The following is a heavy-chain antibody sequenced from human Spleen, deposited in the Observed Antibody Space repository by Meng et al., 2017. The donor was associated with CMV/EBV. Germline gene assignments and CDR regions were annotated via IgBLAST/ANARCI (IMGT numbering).Heavy chain of an antibody. D-gene: IGHD2-2*02. J-gene: IGHJ2*01. CDR3: ARGSYCSSTSCYIEDWYFDL. Sequence: GGSLRLSCAASGFTFSSYWMSWVRQAPGKGLEWVANIKQDGSEKYYVDSVKGRFTISRDNAKNSLYLQMNSLRAEDTAVYYCARGSYCSSTSCYIEDWYFDLWGQGTLVTVSS. CDR2: IKQDGSEK. V-gene: IGHV3-7*01. CDR1: GFTFSSYW.